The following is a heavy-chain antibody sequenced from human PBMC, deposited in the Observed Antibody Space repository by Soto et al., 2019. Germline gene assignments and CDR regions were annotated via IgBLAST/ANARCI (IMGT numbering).Heavy chain of an antibody. CDR1: GGSVSSGSYY. Sequence: QVQLQESGPGLVKPSETLSLTCTVSGGSVSSGSYYWSWIRQPPGKGLEWIGYIYYSGSTNYNPSLKSRVTISVDTSKNQFSLKLSSVTAADTAVYYCGGVSTRTYYFDYWGQGTLVTVSS. V-gene: IGHV4-61*01. D-gene: IGHD2-2*01. CDR2: IYYSGST. J-gene: IGHJ4*02. CDR3: GGVSTRTYYFDY.